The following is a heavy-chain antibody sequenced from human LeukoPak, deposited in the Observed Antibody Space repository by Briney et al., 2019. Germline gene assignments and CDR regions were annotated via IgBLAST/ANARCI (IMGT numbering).Heavy chain of an antibody. Sequence: GGSLRLSCAAAGFTFSDYYMSWIRQAPGKGLEWVSAISGSGGSTYYADSVKGRFTISRDNSKNTLYLQMNSPRAEDTAVYYCAKEIVVVPAAMIGEDYWGQGTLVTVSS. V-gene: IGHV3-23*01. J-gene: IGHJ4*02. CDR2: ISGSGGST. CDR3: AKEIVVVPAAMIGEDY. CDR1: GFTFSDYY. D-gene: IGHD2-2*01.